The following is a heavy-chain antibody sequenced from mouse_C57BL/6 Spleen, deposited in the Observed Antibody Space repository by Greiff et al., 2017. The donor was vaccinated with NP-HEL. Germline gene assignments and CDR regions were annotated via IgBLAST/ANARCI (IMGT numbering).Heavy chain of an antibody. CDR2: INPNNGGT. Sequence: VQLQQSGPELVKPGASVKISCKASGYTFTDYYMNWVKQSHGKSLEWIGDINPNNGGTSYNQKFKGKATLTVDKSSSTAYMELRSLTSEDSAVYYCISYYGSSYGYFDVWGTGTTVTVSS. D-gene: IGHD1-1*01. J-gene: IGHJ1*03. CDR1: GYTFTDYY. CDR3: ISYYGSSYGYFDV. V-gene: IGHV1-26*01.